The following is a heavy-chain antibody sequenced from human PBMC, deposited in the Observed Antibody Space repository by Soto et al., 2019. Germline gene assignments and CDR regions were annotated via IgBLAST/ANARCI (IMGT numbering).Heavy chain of an antibody. D-gene: IGHD2-15*01. J-gene: IGHJ4*02. CDR2: ISGSGGST. V-gene: IGHV3-23*01. CDR1: GFTFSSYA. CDR3: AKSRGGSSYSSSDY. Sequence: GESLKISCAASGFTFSSYAMTWARQAPGKGLEWVSVISGSGGSTYYADSVRGRFTISRDNSKNTLYLQMNSLRGEDTAIYYCAKSRGGSSYSSSDYWGQGTLVTVSS.